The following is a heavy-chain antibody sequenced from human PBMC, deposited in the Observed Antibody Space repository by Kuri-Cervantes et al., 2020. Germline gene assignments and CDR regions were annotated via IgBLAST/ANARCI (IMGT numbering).Heavy chain of an antibody. CDR2: ISSSSTI. J-gene: IGHJ4*02. Sequence: GESLKISCAASGFTFSSYSMNWVRQAPGKGLEWVSYISSSSTIYYADSVKGRFTISRDNAKNSLYLQMNSLRAEDTAMYYCARLDTAMGGRAYWGQGTLVTVSS. V-gene: IGHV3-48*04. CDR3: ARLDTAMGGRAY. D-gene: IGHD5-18*01. CDR1: GFTFSSYS.